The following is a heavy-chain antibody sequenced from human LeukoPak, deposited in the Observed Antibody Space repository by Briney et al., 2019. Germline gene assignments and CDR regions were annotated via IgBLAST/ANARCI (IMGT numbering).Heavy chain of an antibody. CDR1: GFTFSSYW. Sequence: GGSLRLSCAASGFTFSSYWMSWVRQAPGKGLEWVSAISKSGDHTYYAASAKGRFTIYRDNSKNTQYLQMNSLRAEDTAVYYCATSWGPDTSAFRWGRDGMDVWGQGTTVIVS. D-gene: IGHD3-16*01. CDR3: ATSWGPDTSAFRWGRDGMDV. CDR2: ISKSGDHT. V-gene: IGHV3-23*01. J-gene: IGHJ6*02.